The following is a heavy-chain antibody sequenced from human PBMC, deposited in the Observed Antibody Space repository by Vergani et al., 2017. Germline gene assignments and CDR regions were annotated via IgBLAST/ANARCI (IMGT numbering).Heavy chain of an antibody. J-gene: IGHJ4*02. CDR3: TTLSPNWAHW. CDR2: IKSQIDGGTT. Sequence: EVQLVESGGGLVKPGGSLGFSCPAPEFSFINAWMTWVRQGPGKGLEWVGRIKSQIDGGTTDYAAPVKGRFTISRDDSTNMLYLHMNSLKTEDTAVYYCTTLSPNWAHWWGQGTLVNVSS. V-gene: IGHV3-15*01. D-gene: IGHD7-27*01. CDR1: EFSFINAW.